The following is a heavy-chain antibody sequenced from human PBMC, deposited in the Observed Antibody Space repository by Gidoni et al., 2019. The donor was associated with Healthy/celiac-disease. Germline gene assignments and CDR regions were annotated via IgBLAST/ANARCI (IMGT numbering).Heavy chain of an antibody. CDR3: ARYGDSNVSGDY. V-gene: IGHV5-51*01. CDR1: GYSFTSYC. D-gene: IGHD4-17*01. Sequence: EVQLVQSGAEVKKPGESLQISCKGSGYSFTSYCLGWVGQMPGKGLVWMGVSYPGDSDTKYSPSFQGQVTISADKSISTAYLQWSSLKASDTAMYYCARYGDSNVSGDYWGQGTLVTVSS. CDR2: SYPGDSDT. J-gene: IGHJ4*02.